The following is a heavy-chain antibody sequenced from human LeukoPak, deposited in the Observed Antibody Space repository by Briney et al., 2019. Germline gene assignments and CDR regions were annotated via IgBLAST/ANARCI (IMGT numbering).Heavy chain of an antibody. CDR1: GGSISSYY. CDR2: IYYSGST. Sequence: SETLSLTCTVSGGSISSYYWSWIRQPPGKGLEWIGYIYYSGSTNYNPSLKSRVTISVDTSKNQFSLKLSSVTAADTAVYYCAREDFGSGVDYWGQGTLVTVSS. CDR3: AREDFGSGVDY. J-gene: IGHJ4*02. D-gene: IGHD3-10*01. V-gene: IGHV4-59*01.